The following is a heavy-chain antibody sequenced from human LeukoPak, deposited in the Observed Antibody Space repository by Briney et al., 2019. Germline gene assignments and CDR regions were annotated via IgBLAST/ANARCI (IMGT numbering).Heavy chain of an antibody. CDR2: INHSGST. Sequence: PSETLSLTCAVYGGSFSGYYWSWIRQPPGKGLEWIGEINHSGSTNYNPSLKSRVTISVDTSKNQFSLKLSSVTAADTAVYYCARGPPYYDFWSGYYNPTTYYFDYWGQGTLVTVSS. D-gene: IGHD3-3*01. V-gene: IGHV4-34*01. CDR3: ARGPPYYDFWSGYYNPTTYYFDY. J-gene: IGHJ4*02. CDR1: GGSFSGYY.